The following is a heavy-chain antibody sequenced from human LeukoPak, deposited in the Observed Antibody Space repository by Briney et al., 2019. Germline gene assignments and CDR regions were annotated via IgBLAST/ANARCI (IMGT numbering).Heavy chain of an antibody. J-gene: IGHJ4*02. CDR3: ARERLRTHSAFEY. CDR2: IKEDGSQT. CDR1: GFTFSTYW. D-gene: IGHD3-16*01. V-gene: IGHV3-7*05. Sequence: GGSLRLSCAATGFTFSTYWMSWVRQAPGKGLEWVANIKEDGSQTNYVDSVRGRFTISRDNTKNSLHLQMNNLRADDTAVYYCARERLRTHSAFEYWGQGTLVTVSS.